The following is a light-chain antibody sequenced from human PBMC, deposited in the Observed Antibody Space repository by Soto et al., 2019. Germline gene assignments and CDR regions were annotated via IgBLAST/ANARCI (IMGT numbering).Light chain of an antibody. CDR2: AAS. Sequence: AIQMTQSPSSLSASVGDSVTITCRASQGIRNDLGWYQQKAGKAPKLLIYAASSLQSGVPSRFSGSGSGTDFTLTISSLQPEDFATYYCLQDYNYPWTFGQGTKVEIK. V-gene: IGKV1-6*01. CDR3: LQDYNYPWT. CDR1: QGIRND. J-gene: IGKJ1*01.